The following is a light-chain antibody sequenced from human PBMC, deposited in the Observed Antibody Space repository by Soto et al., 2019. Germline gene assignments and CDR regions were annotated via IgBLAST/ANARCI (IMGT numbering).Light chain of an antibody. Sequence: EIVMTQSPATLSVSPGERATLSCRASRNINRKLAWYQQKPGQAPRLLISGASTRATGIPARFSGSGSGTDFNLTIRSLQSEDFAVYYCQQYYDYPPLIFGGGTKVEIK. CDR2: GAS. V-gene: IGKV3-15*01. CDR3: QQYYDYPPLI. CDR1: RNINRK. J-gene: IGKJ4*01.